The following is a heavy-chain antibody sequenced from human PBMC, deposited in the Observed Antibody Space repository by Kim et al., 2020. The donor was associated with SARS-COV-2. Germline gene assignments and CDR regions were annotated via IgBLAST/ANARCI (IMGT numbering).Heavy chain of an antibody. D-gene: IGHD3-10*01. CDR2: IIPIFGTA. V-gene: IGHV1-69*13. Sequence: SVKVSCKASGGTFSSYAISWVRQAPGQGLEWMGGIIPIFGTANYAQKFQGRVTITADESTSTAYMELSSLRFEDTAVYYCAREWKLQGGSGSYYNYDAFDIWGQGAMDTVSS. CDR3: AREWKLQGGSGSYYNYDAFDI. CDR1: GGTFSSYA. J-gene: IGHJ3*02.